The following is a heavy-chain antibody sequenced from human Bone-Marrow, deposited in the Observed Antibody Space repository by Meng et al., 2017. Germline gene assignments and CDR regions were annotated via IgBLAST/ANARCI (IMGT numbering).Heavy chain of an antibody. V-gene: IGHV3-21*01. CDR3: ARDKTYSSGWLDAFDI. Sequence: GGSLRLSCAASGFIFSDYTMNWVRQAPGKGLEWVSSTSSSGGYIYYADSLKGRFTISRDNAKNSVYLQMNSLRAEDTAVYYCARDKTYSSGWLDAFDIWGQGTMVT. D-gene: IGHD6-19*01. CDR2: TSSSGGYI. J-gene: IGHJ3*02. CDR1: GFIFSDYT.